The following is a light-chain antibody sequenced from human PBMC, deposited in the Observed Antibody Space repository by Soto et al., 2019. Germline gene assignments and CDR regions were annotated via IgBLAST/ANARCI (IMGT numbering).Light chain of an antibody. CDR3: AAWDDSQKAML. V-gene: IGLV1-44*01. CDR1: GSNIGENA. CDR2: SNG. Sequence: QSVLTQPPSASGTPGQTVTISCSGTGSNIGENAVNWYRHLPGTAPQLLIYSNGLRPSGVPHRFSGSKSGTAGSLAISGLQSEDEAHYYCAAWDDSQKAMLFGGGTSSPS. J-gene: IGLJ3*02.